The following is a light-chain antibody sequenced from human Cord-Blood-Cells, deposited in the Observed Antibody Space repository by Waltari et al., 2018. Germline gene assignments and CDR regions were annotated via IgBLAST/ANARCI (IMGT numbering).Light chain of an antibody. CDR3: SSYTSSSTWV. CDR2: DVS. J-gene: IGLJ3*02. V-gene: IGLV2-14*01. Sequence: QSALTQPDSVSGSPGQSITISCTGTSSDVGGYNHVSWYQQHTGKAPKLMIYDVSKRPSGVSNRFSGSKSGNTASLTISGLQAEDEADYYCSSYTSSSTWVFGGGTKLTVL. CDR1: SSDVGGYNH.